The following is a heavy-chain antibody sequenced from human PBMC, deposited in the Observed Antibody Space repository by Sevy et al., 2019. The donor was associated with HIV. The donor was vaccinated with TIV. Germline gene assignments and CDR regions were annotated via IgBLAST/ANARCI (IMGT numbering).Heavy chain of an antibody. CDR3: ARDSERGYYDSSGYYPSNYYYYGMDV. Sequence: SQILSLTCAISGDSVSSNSAAGNWIRQSPSRGLEWLGRTYYRSKWYNDYAVSVKSRITINPDTSKNQFSLQLNSVTPEDTAVYYCARDSERGYYDSSGYYPSNYYYYGMDVWGQGTTVTVSS. D-gene: IGHD3-22*01. V-gene: IGHV6-1*01. CDR2: TYYRSKWYN. J-gene: IGHJ6*02. CDR1: GDSVSSNSAA.